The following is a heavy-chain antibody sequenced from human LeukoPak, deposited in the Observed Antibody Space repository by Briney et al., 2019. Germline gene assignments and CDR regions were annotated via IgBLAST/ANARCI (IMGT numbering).Heavy chain of an antibody. J-gene: IGHJ6*02. CDR1: GFTFSSYA. CDR3: AKNYESGRGVPYGMDV. Sequence: GGFLRLSCAASGFTFSSYAMRWVRQAPGKGLEWVSAIGSGSGGTTIYADSVKGRFTISRDNSKNTLYLQMSSLRGEDTAEYYCAKNYESGRGVPYGMDVWGQGTTVTVSS. V-gene: IGHV3-23*01. D-gene: IGHD3-10*01. CDR2: IGSGSGGTT.